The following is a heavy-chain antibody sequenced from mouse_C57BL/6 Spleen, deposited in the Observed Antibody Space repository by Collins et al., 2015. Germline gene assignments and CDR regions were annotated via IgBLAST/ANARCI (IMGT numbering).Heavy chain of an antibody. V-gene: IGHV9-3*01. CDR1: GYTFTTYG. CDR2: INTYSGVP. D-gene: IGHD1-2*01. CDR3: ARWRHYLEPYYAMDY. J-gene: IGHJ4*01. Sequence: QIQLVQSGPELKKPGETVKISCKASGYTFTTYGMSWVKQAPGKGLKWMGWINTYSGVPTYADDFKGRFAFSLETSASTAYLQINNLKNEDTATYFCARWRHYLEPYYAMDYWGQGTSVTVSS.